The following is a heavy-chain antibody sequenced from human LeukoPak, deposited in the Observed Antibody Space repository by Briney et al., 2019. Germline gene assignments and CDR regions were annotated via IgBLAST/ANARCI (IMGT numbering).Heavy chain of an antibody. J-gene: IGHJ3*02. Sequence: GGSLRLSCAASGFTFSSYWMHWVRHAPGKGLVWVSRINSDGSSTSYADSVKGRFTISRDNAKNTLYLQMNSLRAEDTAVYYCARDRGGYYDSSGGPFDIWGQGTMVTVSS. CDR3: ARDRGGYYDSSGGPFDI. V-gene: IGHV3-74*01. CDR1: GFTFSSYW. D-gene: IGHD3-22*01. CDR2: INSDGSST.